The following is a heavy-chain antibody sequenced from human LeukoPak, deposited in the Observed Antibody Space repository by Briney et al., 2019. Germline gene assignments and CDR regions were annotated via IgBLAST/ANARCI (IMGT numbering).Heavy chain of an antibody. Sequence: SETLSLTCTVSGYSINSGYLWGWVRQPPEKGPEWIGSIFHTGDVYYNPSLRSRVTLSIDTSRNQVSLKVTSVTAADTALYYCARVVASTSIDSWGQGSLVTVSS. D-gene: IGHD2-15*01. CDR2: IFHTGDV. V-gene: IGHV4-38-2*02. J-gene: IGHJ4*02. CDR3: ARVVASTSIDS. CDR1: GYSINSGYL.